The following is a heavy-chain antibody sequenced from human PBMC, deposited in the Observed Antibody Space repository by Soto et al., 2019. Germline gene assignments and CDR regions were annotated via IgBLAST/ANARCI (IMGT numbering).Heavy chain of an antibody. CDR3: ANSVKEYVGDFWSGYYVSLDY. J-gene: IGHJ4*02. CDR1: GFSLSTSGVG. V-gene: IGHV2-5*01. D-gene: IGHD3-3*01. CDR2: IYWNDDK. Sequence: SGPTLVNPTQTLTLTCTFSGFSLSTSGVGVGWIRQPPGKALEWLALIYWNDDKRYSPSLKSRLTITKDTSKNQVVLTMTNMDPVDTATYYCANSVKEYVGDFWSGYYVSLDYWGQGTLVTVSS.